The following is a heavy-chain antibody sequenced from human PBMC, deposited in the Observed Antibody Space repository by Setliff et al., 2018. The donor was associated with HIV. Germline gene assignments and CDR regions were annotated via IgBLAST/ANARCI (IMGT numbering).Heavy chain of an antibody. Sequence: GGSLRLSCAASGFIFNNYDMNWVRQAPGKGPEWVSSITTDSNYIYHADSVKGRFTISRDNAKNSLYLQMNSVRADDTAVYYCARAALRYCTSTSCPRVDAFDIWGQGTMVTVSS. CDR1: GFIFNNYD. CDR3: ARAALRYCTSTSCPRVDAFDI. J-gene: IGHJ3*02. D-gene: IGHD2-2*01. V-gene: IGHV3-21*04. CDR2: ITTDSNYI.